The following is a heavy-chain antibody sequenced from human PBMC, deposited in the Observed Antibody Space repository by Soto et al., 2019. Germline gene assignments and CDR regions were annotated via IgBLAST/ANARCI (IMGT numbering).Heavy chain of an antibody. CDR1: GFTFSNYW. Sequence: HPGGSLRLSCVISGFTFSNYWMTWVRQAPGKGLEWVANIKPDGTEKYYVDSVKGRFTISRDNAKNSLFLQMNSLRAEDTAVYYCARDGTVLVATITNFDSWGQGTPLTVSS. CDR2: IKPDGTEK. D-gene: IGHD5-12*01. V-gene: IGHV3-7*01. CDR3: ARDGTVLVATITNFDS. J-gene: IGHJ4*02.